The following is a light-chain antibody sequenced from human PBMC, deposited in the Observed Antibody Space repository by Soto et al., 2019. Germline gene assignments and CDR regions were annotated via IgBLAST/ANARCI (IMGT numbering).Light chain of an antibody. CDR3: ATWDSSLSAGGV. V-gene: IGLV1-51*01. J-gene: IGLJ3*02. Sequence: QSVLTQPPSVSAAPGQKVTISCSGSSSNIGSNYVSWYQQLPGTAPKLLIYDNNNRPSGIPDRFSGSKSGTSATLGITGLQTGDEADYYCATWDSSLSAGGVFGGGTKVTVL. CDR2: DNN. CDR1: SSNIGSNY.